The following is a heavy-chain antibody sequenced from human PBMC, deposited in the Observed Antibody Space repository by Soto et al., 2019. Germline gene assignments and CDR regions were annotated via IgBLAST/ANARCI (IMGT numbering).Heavy chain of an antibody. CDR3: ARLREYSSSSGGYYYYYGMDV. CDR2: IYPGDSDT. D-gene: IGHD6-6*01. V-gene: IGHV5-51*01. Sequence: GESRKISCKGSGYSFTSYWLGWVRQMPGKGLEWMGIIYPGDSDTRYSPSFQGQVTISTDKAISTAYLQWSSLKASDTAMYYCARLREYSSSSGGYYYYYGMDVWGQGTTVTVSS. CDR1: GYSFTSYW. J-gene: IGHJ6*02.